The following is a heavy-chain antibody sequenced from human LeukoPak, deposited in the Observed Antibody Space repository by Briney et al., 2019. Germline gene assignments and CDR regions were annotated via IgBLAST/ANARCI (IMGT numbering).Heavy chain of an antibody. D-gene: IGHD3-3*01. CDR1: GYSISSGYY. J-gene: IGHJ5*02. V-gene: IGHV4-38-2*01. Sequence: SETLSLTCAVSGYSISSGYYWGWIRQPPGKGLEWIGSIYYSGSTYYNPSLKSRVTISVDTSKNQFSLKLSSVTAADTAVYYCARHVPATIFFNWFDPWGQGTLVTVSS. CDR3: ARHVPATIFFNWFDP. CDR2: IYYSGST.